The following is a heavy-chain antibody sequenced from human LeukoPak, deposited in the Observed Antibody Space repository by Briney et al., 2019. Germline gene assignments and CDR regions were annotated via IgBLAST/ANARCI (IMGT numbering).Heavy chain of an antibody. CDR2: ISSTSSTM. CDR3: ARSRSGYQFDY. J-gene: IGHJ4*02. D-gene: IGHD2-2*01. CDR1: VFTFSSFS. Sequence: GGSLRLSCAASVFTFSSFSMDWVRQAPGKGLEWLSYISSTSSTMLYTDSVKGRFTISRDNAKNSLYLQMHSLRAEDTAVYYCARSRSGYQFDYWGQGTLVTVSS. V-gene: IGHV3-48*01.